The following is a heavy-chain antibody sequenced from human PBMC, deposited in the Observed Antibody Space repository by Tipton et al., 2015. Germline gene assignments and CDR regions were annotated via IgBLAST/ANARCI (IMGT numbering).Heavy chain of an antibody. CDR2: IQYSGGT. CDR3: ARARGRHGGLFDS. CDR1: GGSISSGSHF. V-gene: IGHV4-61*01. J-gene: IGHJ4*02. D-gene: IGHD4-23*01. Sequence: TLSLTCTVSGGSISSGSHFWSWIRQPPGKRLEWIGYIQYSGGTNYNPSLESRVSMSVDTSKTQFSLEMRSVTATDTAVYYCARARGRHGGLFDSWGQGTLVTVSS.